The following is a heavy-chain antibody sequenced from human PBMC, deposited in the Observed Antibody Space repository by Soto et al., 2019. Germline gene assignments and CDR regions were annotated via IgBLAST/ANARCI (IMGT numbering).Heavy chain of an antibody. CDR3: AKDPLEYTYSYLDY. CDR2: ITGSGGST. CDR1: GFTFITYA. J-gene: IGHJ4*02. V-gene: IGHV3-23*01. Sequence: VGSLRLSCAASGFTFITYAMTWVRQAPGKGLEWVSTITGSGGSTYYADSVKGRFTISRDNSKNTLYLQMNSLRAEDTAVYYCAKDPLEYTYSYLDYWGQGTLVTVSS. D-gene: IGHD5-18*01.